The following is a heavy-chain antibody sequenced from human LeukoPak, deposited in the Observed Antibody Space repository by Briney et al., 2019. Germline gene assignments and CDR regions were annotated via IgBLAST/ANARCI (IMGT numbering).Heavy chain of an antibody. D-gene: IGHD2-2*01. CDR3: ARDGDCSSTSCYPYYYFDY. CDR2: ISSSGSTI. J-gene: IGHJ4*02. V-gene: IGHV3-48*03. Sequence: GGSLRLSCAASGFTFSSYEMNWVRQAPGKGLEWVSYISSSGSTIYYADSVKGRFTISRDNAKNSLYLQMNRLRAEDTAVYYCARDGDCSSTSCYPYYYFDYWGQGTLVTVSS. CDR1: GFTFSSYE.